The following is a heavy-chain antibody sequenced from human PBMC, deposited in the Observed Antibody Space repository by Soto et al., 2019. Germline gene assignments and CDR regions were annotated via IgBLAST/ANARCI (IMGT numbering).Heavy chain of an antibody. J-gene: IGHJ4*02. V-gene: IGHV3-30*18. CDR1: GFTGSSYG. CDR3: AKDNPYYYYYHSSAPRDY. Sequence: PAGSMRLSCAASGFTGSSYGMHKVRQVAGKGLDWLAVISYDGSNKYYADTVKGRFTVSRDTSKHTLSLQTTTTTAQDTPVYYCAKDNPYYYYYHSSAPRDYWGQGAQVTVS. CDR2: ISYDGSNK. D-gene: IGHD3-22*01.